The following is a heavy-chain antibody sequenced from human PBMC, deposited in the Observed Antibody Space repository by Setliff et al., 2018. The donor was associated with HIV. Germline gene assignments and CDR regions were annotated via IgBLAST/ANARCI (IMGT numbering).Heavy chain of an antibody. CDR3: AREAPSEPTRYYNFWSGYPDWFDP. Sequence: ASVKVSCKASGYTFSSYDINWVRQATGQGLEWMGWMNPNSGNTGYAQKFQGRVTMTRNTYISTAYMELRRLKSEDTAVYYCAREAPSEPTRYYNFWSGYPDWFDPWGQGTLVTVSS. V-gene: IGHV1-8*02. D-gene: IGHD3-3*01. J-gene: IGHJ5*02. CDR1: GYTFSSYD. CDR2: MNPNSGNT.